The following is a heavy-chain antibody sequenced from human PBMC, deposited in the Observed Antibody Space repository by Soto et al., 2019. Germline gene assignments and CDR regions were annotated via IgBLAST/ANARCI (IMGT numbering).Heavy chain of an antibody. CDR3: ASTLPYTAMVKY. V-gene: IGHV4-59*01. CDR1: GGSISSYH. D-gene: IGHD5-18*01. CDR2: IYYSGST. J-gene: IGHJ4*02. Sequence: SETLSLTCTVSGGSISSYHWSWVRQPPGKGLEWIGYIYYSGSTNYNPSLKSRVTISVDTSKNQFSLKLSSVTAADTAVYYCASTLPYTAMVKYWGQGTLVTVSS.